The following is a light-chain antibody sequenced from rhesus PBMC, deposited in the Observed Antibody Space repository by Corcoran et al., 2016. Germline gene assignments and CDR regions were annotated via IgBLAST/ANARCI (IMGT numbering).Light chain of an antibody. CDR2: DAF. J-gene: IGKJ4*01. CDR3: QQYSTWPLT. Sequence: EIVLTQSPATLSLSPGERATLSCRASQSVSSSLAWYQQKLGQAPRLLIYDAFSRATGIPDRFSGSGSGTAFTLTISSLEPEDVGVYYCQQYSTWPLTFGGGTKVELK. V-gene: IGKV3-42*02. CDR1: QSVSSS.